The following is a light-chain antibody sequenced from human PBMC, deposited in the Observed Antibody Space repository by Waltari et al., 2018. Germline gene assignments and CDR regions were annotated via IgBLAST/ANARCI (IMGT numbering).Light chain of an antibody. CDR2: DAN. J-gene: IGLJ2*01. CDR3: TSFTSSSTIV. Sequence: QSALTQPASVSGSPGQSITISCTGSRSDVGGYSYVSWYQQHPGKAPKLMISDANKRPSGVSNRFSGSKSDNTASLTISGLQAEDEAHYYCTSFTSSSTIVFGGGTKLTVL. V-gene: IGLV2-14*03. CDR1: RSDVGGYSY.